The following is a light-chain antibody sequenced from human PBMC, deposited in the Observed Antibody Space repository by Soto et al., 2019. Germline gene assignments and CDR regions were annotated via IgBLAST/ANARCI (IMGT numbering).Light chain of an antibody. CDR2: AAS. CDR3: QQYYSYPIT. J-gene: IGKJ5*01. CDR1: QSISSY. Sequence: DIQMTQSPSSLSASVGDRVTITFRASQSISSYLNWYQQKPGKAPKLLIYAASTLQSGVPSRFSGSGSGTDFTLTISCLQSEDFATYYCQQYYSYPITFGQGTRLEI. V-gene: IGKV1-39*01.